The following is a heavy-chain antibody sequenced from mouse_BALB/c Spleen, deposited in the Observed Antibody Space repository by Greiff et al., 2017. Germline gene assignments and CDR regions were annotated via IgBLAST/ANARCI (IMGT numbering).Heavy chain of an antibody. CDR1: GFNIKDYY. V-gene: IGHV14-4*02. Sequence: VQLQQSGAELVRSGASVKLSCTASGFNIKDYYMHWVKQRPEQGLEWIGWIDPENGDTEYAPKFQGKATMTADTSSNTAYLQLSSLTSEDTAVYYCNAPYGNYVPFADWGQGTLVTVSA. CDR3: NAPYGNYVPFAD. J-gene: IGHJ3*01. CDR2: IDPENGDT. D-gene: IGHD2-10*02.